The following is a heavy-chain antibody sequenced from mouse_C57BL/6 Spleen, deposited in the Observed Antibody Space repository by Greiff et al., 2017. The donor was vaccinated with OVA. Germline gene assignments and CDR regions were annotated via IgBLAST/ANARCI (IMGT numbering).Heavy chain of an antibody. CDR1: GYTFTDYE. Sequence: VQLQQSGAELVRPGASVTLSCKASGYTFTDYEMHWVKQTPVHGLEWIGAIDPETGGTAYNQKFKGKAILTADKSSSTAYMELRSLTSEDSAVYYCTSGIDSSGSVYFDYWGQGTTLTVSS. J-gene: IGHJ2*01. CDR2: IDPETGGT. CDR3: TSGIDSSGSVYFDY. D-gene: IGHD3-2*02. V-gene: IGHV1-15*01.